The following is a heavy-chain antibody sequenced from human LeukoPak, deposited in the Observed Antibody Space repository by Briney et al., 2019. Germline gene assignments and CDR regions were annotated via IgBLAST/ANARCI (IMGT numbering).Heavy chain of an antibody. D-gene: IGHD5-18*01. V-gene: IGHV3-7*01. J-gene: IGHJ3*02. CDR3: AREVDTAMVGDAFDI. Sequence: PGGSLRLSCAASGFTFSSYWMSWVRQAPGKGLEWVANIKQDGSEKYYVDSVKGRFTISRDNAKNSLYLQMNSLRAEDTAVYYCAREVDTAMVGDAFDIWGQGTMVTVSS. CDR2: IKQDGSEK. CDR1: GFTFSSYW.